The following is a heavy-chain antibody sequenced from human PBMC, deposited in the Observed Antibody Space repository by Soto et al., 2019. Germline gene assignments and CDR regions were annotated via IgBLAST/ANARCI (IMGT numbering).Heavy chain of an antibody. CDR3: AKDMVHCTGTRCARYFEK. J-gene: IGHJ4*02. Sequence: EVQLLESGGGLVQPGGSLRLSCAASGFTFRSSGMLWVRQAPGEGLEWVSAIGPNPANTKYADSVKGRFTISRDNSKNTVFLQMNSLRAEDTALYYCAKDMVHCTGTRCARYFEKWGRGTLVTVSS. D-gene: IGHD2-8*02. CDR1: GFTFRSSG. CDR2: IGPNPANT. V-gene: IGHV3-23*01.